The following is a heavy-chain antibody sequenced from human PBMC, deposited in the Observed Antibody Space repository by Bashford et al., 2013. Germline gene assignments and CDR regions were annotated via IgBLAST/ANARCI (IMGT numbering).Heavy chain of an antibody. J-gene: IGHJ6*03. CDR2: ISAYNGNT. V-gene: IGHV1-18*01. D-gene: IGHD6-13*01. CDR3: ARGLWGAAAAPPYMDV. Sequence: WVRQAPGQGLEWMGWISAYNGNTNYAQKLQGRVTMTTDTSTSTAYMELRSLRSDDTAVYYCARGLWGAAAAPPYMDVWGKGTTVTVSS.